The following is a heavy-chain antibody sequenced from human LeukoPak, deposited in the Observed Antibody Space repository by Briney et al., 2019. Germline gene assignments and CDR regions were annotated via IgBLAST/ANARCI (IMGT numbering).Heavy chain of an antibody. CDR1: GFTFSSYA. V-gene: IGHV3-30-3*01. CDR3: ARDKSYSGSYYSDY. CDR2: ISYDGNNK. D-gene: IGHD1-26*01. Sequence: PGRSLRLSCAASGFTFSSYAMHWVRQAPGKGLEWVAVISYDGNNKYYADSVKSRFTISRDNSKYTLFLQMNSLRAEDTAVYYCARDKSYSGSYYSDYWGQGTLVTVSS. J-gene: IGHJ4*02.